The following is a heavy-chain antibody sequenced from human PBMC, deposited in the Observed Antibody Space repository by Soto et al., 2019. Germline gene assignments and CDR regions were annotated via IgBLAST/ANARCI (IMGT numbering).Heavy chain of an antibody. CDR1: GFTVSSNY. Sequence: EVQLVESGGGLIQRGGSLRLSCAASGFTVSSNYMSWVRQAPGKGLEWVSVIYSGGSTYYADSVKGRFTISRDNSKNTLYLQMNSLRAEDTAVYYCARGYCSSNSCGGAIDYWGQGTLVTVSS. D-gene: IGHD2-2*01. J-gene: IGHJ4*02. V-gene: IGHV3-53*01. CDR2: IYSGGST. CDR3: ARGYCSSNSCGGAIDY.